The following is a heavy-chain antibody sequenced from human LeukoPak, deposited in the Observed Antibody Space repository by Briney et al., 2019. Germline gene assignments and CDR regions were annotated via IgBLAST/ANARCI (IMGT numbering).Heavy chain of an antibody. Sequence: ASVKVSCKASGYTFTSYAMHWVRQAPGQRLEWMGWINAGNHNTKYSQKFQARVTITRDTSASTAYMELSSLRSEDTAVYYCASTGCSSSWYGVFDYWGQGTLVTVSS. J-gene: IGHJ4*02. CDR3: ASTGCSSSWYGVFDY. CDR2: INAGNHNT. V-gene: IGHV1-3*01. CDR1: GYTFTSYA. D-gene: IGHD6-13*01.